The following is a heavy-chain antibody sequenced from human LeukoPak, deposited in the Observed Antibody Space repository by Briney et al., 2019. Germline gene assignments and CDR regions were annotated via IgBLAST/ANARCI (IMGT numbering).Heavy chain of an antibody. Sequence: PGGSLRLSCTASGFTFSNYWMSWVRQAPGKGLEWVAHIKHDGSEKYYVDSVKGRFTISRDNAKNSLYLQMKSLRAEDTAVYYCAREWTSVTTASFDHWGQGTLVTVSS. CDR1: GFTFSNYW. CDR2: IKHDGSEK. D-gene: IGHD4-17*01. V-gene: IGHV3-7*01. J-gene: IGHJ4*02. CDR3: AREWTSVTTASFDH.